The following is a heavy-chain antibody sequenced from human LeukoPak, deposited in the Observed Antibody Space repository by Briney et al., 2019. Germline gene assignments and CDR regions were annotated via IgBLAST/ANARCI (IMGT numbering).Heavy chain of an antibody. CDR3: AREEYYGSGSYHGNAFDI. CDR1: GYTFTSYG. D-gene: IGHD3-10*01. J-gene: IGHJ3*02. V-gene: IGHV1-18*01. Sequence: ASVKVSCKASGYTFTSYGISWVRQAPGQGLEWMGWISAYNGNTNYAQKLQGRVTMTTDTSTSTAYMELRSLRSDDTAVYYCAREEYYGSGSYHGNAFDIWGQGTMVTVSS. CDR2: ISAYNGNT.